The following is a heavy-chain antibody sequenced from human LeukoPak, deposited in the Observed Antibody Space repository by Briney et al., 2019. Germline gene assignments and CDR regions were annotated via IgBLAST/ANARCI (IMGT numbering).Heavy chain of an antibody. J-gene: IGHJ3*02. CDR2: INHSGST. CDR1: SGSFSGYY. D-gene: IGHD3-3*01. Sequence: SETLSLTCAVYSGSFSGYYWSWIRQPPGKGLEWIGEINHSGSTNYNPSLKSRVTISVDTSKNQFSLKLSSVTAADTAVYYCASSSLYDFWSGYFGEGDAFDIWGQGTMVTVSS. CDR3: ASSSLYDFWSGYFGEGDAFDI. V-gene: IGHV4-34*01.